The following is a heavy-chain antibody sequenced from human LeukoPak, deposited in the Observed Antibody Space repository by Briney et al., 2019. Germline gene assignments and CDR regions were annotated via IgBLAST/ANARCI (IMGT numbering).Heavy chain of an antibody. CDR2: IYSSGNP. J-gene: IGHJ4*02. V-gene: IGHV4-59*12. CDR3: ARGRVARRPFDY. D-gene: IGHD5-12*01. Sequence: SETLSLTCIVSGDLFSDYKWSWIRQSPGKELEWIGHIYSSGNPNYNPSFRSRVTISIDTSKNQFSLKLSSVTAADTAVYYCARGRVARRPFDYWGQGTLVTVSS. CDR1: GDLFSDYK.